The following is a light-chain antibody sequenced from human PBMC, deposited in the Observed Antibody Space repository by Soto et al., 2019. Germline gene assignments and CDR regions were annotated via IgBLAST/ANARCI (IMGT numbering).Light chain of an antibody. CDR1: QSVSSSY. CDR3: QQYGSSPGVT. CDR2: GAS. V-gene: IGKV3-20*01. Sequence: EIVLTQSPGTLSLSPGERATLSCMASQSVSSSYLAWYKQKPGQAPRLLTYGASSRATGIPDRFSGSGSGTDFTLTISRLEPEDFAVYYCQQYGSSPGVTFGQGTRLEI. J-gene: IGKJ5*01.